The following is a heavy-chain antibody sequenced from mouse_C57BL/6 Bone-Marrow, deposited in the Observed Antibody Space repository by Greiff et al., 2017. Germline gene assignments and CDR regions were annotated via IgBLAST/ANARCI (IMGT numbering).Heavy chain of an antibody. CDR1: GFTFSSYA. J-gene: IGHJ4*01. Sequence: EVMLVESGGGLVKPGGSLKLSCAASGFTFSSYAMSWVRQTPGKRLEWVANISDGGSYTYYPDNVKGRFTISRDNAKNNLYLQMSHLKSEDTAMYYCASSTVVAPMDYWGQGTSATVSA. V-gene: IGHV5-4*03. D-gene: IGHD1-1*01. CDR3: ASSTVVAPMDY. CDR2: ISDGGSYT.